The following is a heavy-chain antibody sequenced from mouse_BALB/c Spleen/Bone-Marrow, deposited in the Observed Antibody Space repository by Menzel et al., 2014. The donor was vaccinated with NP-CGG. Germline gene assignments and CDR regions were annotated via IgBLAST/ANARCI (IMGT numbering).Heavy chain of an antibody. D-gene: IGHD1-1*01. CDR2: IDPSNGRT. J-gene: IGHJ1*01. Sequence: QVQLQQSGAELVKPGASVKLSCKASGYTFTSYWMHWVKQRPGQGLEWIGGIDPSNGRTNYNEKFKNKATLTVDKSSSTAYMQLSSLTSEDSAVYYCARSTTVVVRYWYFDVWGAGTTVTVSS. V-gene: IGHV1S81*02. CDR1: GYTFTSYW. CDR3: ARSTTVVVRYWYFDV.